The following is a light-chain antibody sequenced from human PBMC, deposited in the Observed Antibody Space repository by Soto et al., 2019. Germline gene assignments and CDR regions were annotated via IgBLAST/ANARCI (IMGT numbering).Light chain of an antibody. CDR2: DVN. V-gene: IGLV2-14*01. J-gene: IGLJ1*01. Sequence: QSALTQPASVSGSPGQSIAISCTGTSSDIGAFKYVSWFQQHPDKVPKLLIYDVNNRPSGVSNRFSGSKSGNTASLTISGLQAEDEAEYYCISFTTSTTHVFGTGTKLTVL. CDR1: SSDIGAFKY. CDR3: ISFTTSTTHV.